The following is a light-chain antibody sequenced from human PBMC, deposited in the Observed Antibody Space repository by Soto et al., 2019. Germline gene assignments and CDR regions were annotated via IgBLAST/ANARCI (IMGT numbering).Light chain of an antibody. CDR2: GAS. CDR3: QQYNDWPTWT. Sequence: EIVLTQSPGTLSLSPGERATLSCRASQSVSGTYLAWYQQTPGQAPRLLIYGASSRATGIPDRFSGSGSGTEFTLTISSLQSEDFAVYYCQQYNDWPTWTFGQGTKVDIK. V-gene: IGKV3D-15*01. CDR1: QSVSGTY. J-gene: IGKJ1*01.